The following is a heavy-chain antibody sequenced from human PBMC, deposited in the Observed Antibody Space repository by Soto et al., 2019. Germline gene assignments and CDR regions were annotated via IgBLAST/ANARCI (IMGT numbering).Heavy chain of an antibody. CDR3: ARGIAYYDSSGYQFDY. CDR2: IYYSGST. Sequence: SETLSLTCAVSGGSISSYYWSWIRQPPGKGLEWIGYIYYSGSTNYNPSLKSRVTISVDTSKNQFSLKLSSVTAADTAVYYCARGIAYYDSSGYQFDYWGQGTLVTVS. V-gene: IGHV4-59*01. CDR1: GGSISSYY. J-gene: IGHJ4*02. D-gene: IGHD3-22*01.